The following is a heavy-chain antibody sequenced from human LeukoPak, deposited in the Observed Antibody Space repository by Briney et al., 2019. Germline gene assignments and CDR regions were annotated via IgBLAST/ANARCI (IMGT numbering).Heavy chain of an antibody. D-gene: IGHD6-19*01. Sequence: SETLSLTCAVYGGSFSDYYWTWIRHPPGKGLEWIGEINHRGSTHYNPSLKSRVTISVDTSKKQFSLKLSSVTAADTAVYYCATYSTGFDIWGQGTVVTVSS. CDR3: ATYSTGFDI. V-gene: IGHV4-34*01. CDR1: GGSFSDYY. CDR2: INHRGST. J-gene: IGHJ3*02.